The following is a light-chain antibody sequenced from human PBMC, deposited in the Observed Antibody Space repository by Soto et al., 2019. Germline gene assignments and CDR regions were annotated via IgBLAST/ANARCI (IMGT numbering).Light chain of an antibody. CDR1: SSDVGGYNY. CDR2: EVT. Sequence: LTQPASVSGSPGQSITISCTGTSSDVGGYNYVSWYQQHPGKAPKLMIYEVTNRPSGVSNRFSGSKSGNTASLTISGLQAEDEADYYCSSYTSSSTYVFGTGTKVTVL. V-gene: IGLV2-14*01. CDR3: SSYTSSSTYV. J-gene: IGLJ1*01.